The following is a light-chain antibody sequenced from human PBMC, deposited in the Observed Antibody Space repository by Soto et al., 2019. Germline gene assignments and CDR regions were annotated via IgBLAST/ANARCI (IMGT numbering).Light chain of an antibody. J-gene: IGKJ4*01. CDR2: DAS. CDR3: QQCRNWPLT. CDR1: QTVYNK. V-gene: IGKV3-15*01. Sequence: EIVMTQSPATLSASPGAGATLSCKAGQTVYNKLAWYQQRPGQPPRLLIYDASTRATGISARFSGSGYGTEFTLTISSLQSEDFAVYFCQQCRNWPLTFGGGTKVEIK.